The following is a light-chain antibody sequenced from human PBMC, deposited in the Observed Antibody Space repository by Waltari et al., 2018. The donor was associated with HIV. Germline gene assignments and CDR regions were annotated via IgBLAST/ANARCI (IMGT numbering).Light chain of an antibody. V-gene: IGLV1-44*01. CDR1: RSNHGSNT. CDR2: SNN. CDR3: AAWDDSLNGVV. J-gene: IGLJ2*01. Sequence: QSVLTQPPSASGTPGQRVPISSSGTRSNHGSNTVNWYQQLPGTAPTLLIYSNNQRPSGVPDRFSGSKSGTSASLAISGLQSEDEADYYCAAWDDSLNGVVFGGGTKLTVL.